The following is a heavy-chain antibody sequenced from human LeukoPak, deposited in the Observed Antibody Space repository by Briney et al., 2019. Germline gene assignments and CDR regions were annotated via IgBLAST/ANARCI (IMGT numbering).Heavy chain of an antibody. Sequence: SETLSLTCTVSGGSISSYYWRWLRQPPGKGLEWLGHIYYSGSTNYNPSLEGRVPILVDTSKNQFSLKLSSVTAADTAVYYCARREKYYYDSSRYYYFDYWGQGTLVTVSS. CDR2: IYYSGST. CDR1: GGSISSYY. D-gene: IGHD3-22*01. J-gene: IGHJ4*02. V-gene: IGHV4-59*13. CDR3: ARREKYYYDSSRYYYFDY.